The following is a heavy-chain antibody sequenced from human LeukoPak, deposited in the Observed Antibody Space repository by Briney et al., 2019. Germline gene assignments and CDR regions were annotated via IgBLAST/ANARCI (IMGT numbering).Heavy chain of an antibody. J-gene: IGHJ3*02. CDR2: IIPIFGTA. Sequence: SVKVSRKASGGTFSSYAISWVRQAPGQGLEWMGRIIPIFGTANYAQKFQGRVTITADKSTSTAYMELSSLRSEDTAVYYCARDAQYITMIVVADAFDIWGQGTMVTVSS. CDR3: ARDAQYITMIVVADAFDI. D-gene: IGHD3-22*01. CDR1: GGTFSSYA. V-gene: IGHV1-69*06.